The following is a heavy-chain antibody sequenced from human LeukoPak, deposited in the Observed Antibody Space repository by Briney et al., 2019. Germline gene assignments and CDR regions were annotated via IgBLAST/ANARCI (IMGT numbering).Heavy chain of an antibody. V-gene: IGHV3-43D*03. Sequence: GGSLRLSCAASGFTFDDYAMHWVRQAREKGLEWVSLISWDGGSTYYADSVKGRFTISRDNSKNSLYLQMNSLRAEDTALYYCAKGSLTGSVDYYYYMDVWGKGTTVTVSS. CDR2: ISWDGGST. J-gene: IGHJ6*03. D-gene: IGHD3-9*01. CDR1: GFTFDDYA. CDR3: AKGSLTGSVDYYYYMDV.